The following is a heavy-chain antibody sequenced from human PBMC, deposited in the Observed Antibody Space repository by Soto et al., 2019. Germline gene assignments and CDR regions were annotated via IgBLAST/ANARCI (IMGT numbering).Heavy chain of an antibody. CDR1: GGSISSSSYY. D-gene: IGHD3-3*01. J-gene: IGHJ4*02. V-gene: IGHV4-39*01. CDR3: ARGNTIFGVVPFDY. CDR2: IYYSGST. Sequence: SETLSLTCTVSGGSISSSSYYWGWIRQPPGKGLEWIGSIYYSGSTYYNPSLKSRVTISVDTSKNQFSLKLSSVTAADTAVYYCARGNTIFGVVPFDYWGQGTLVTVSS.